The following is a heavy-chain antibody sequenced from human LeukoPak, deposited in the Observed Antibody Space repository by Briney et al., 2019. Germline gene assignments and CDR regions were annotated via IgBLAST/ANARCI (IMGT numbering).Heavy chain of an antibody. CDR1: GFTFSSYE. V-gene: IGHV3-48*03. CDR2: ISSSGSTI. D-gene: IGHD3-16*01. Sequence: GGSLRLSCAASGFTFSSYEMNWVRQAPGKGLEWVSYISSSGSTIYYADSVKGRFTISRDNAKNSLFLQMNSLRVEDTAVYYCSGGSRFVDYWGQGTLVTVSS. CDR3: SGGSRFVDY. J-gene: IGHJ4*02.